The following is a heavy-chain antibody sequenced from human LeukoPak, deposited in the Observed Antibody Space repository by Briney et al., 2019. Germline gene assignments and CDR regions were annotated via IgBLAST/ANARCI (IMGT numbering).Heavy chain of an antibody. D-gene: IGHD4-17*01. CDR1: GGSISSGGYY. Sequence: PSETLSLTCTVSGGSISSGGYYWSWIRQPPGKGLEWIGEINHSGSTNYNPSLKSRVTTSVDTSKNQFSLKLSSVTAADTAVYYCARAGGLRGYYWGQGTLVTVSS. V-gene: IGHV4-39*07. CDR3: ARAGGLRGYY. J-gene: IGHJ4*02. CDR2: INHSGST.